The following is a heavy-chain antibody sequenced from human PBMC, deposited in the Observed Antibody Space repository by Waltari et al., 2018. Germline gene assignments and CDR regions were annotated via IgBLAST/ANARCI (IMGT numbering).Heavy chain of an antibody. J-gene: IGHJ4*02. V-gene: IGHV3-74*01. CDR3: ARTVAGSFDH. CDR1: GFTFSNCW. Sequence: EVQLVESGGGLVQPGGSLRLSCAASGFTFSNCWMDWVRQAPGKGLVWVSRIYGDGTTTYYADSVKGRFSVSRDNAKNTLYLQMNSLRAEDTAVYYCARTVAGSFDHWGQGTLVNVSS. D-gene: IGHD6-19*01. CDR2: IYGDGTTT.